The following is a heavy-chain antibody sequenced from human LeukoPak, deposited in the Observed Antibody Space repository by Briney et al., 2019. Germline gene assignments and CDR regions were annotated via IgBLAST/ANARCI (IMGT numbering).Heavy chain of an antibody. CDR3: ARSPITIFGVVISWFDP. CDR1: GYTFTSYA. D-gene: IGHD3-3*01. CDR2: ISSFNGDT. J-gene: IGHJ5*02. Sequence: ASVKVSCKASGYTFTSYAMHWVRQAPGQGLEWMGWISSFNGDTNYAQKLQGRITMTTDTSTSTAYMELRSLRSDDTAVYYCARSPITIFGVVISWFDPWGQGTLVTVSS. V-gene: IGHV1-18*01.